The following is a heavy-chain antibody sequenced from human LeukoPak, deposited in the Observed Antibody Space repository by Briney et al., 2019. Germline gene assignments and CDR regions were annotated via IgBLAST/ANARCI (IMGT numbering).Heavy chain of an antibody. D-gene: IGHD6-13*01. CDR2: IYDSGST. V-gene: IGHV4-59*01. J-gene: IGHJ6*03. CDR1: GGSISSYY. CDR3: ASGSYSSSWYLSGDKTSRHYYYYMDV. Sequence: SETLSLTCTVSGGSISSYYWSWIRQPPGKGLEWIGYIYDSGSTNYNPSLKSRVTISVDTSKNQFSLKVSSVTAADTAVYYCASGSYSSSWYLSGDKTSRHYYYYMDVWGKGTTVTVSS.